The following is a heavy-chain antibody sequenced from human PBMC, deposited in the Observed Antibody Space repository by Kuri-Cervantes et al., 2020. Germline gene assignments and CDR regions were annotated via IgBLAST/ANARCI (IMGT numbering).Heavy chain of an antibody. V-gene: IGHV3-23*01. Sequence: GESLKISCVASGFTFSSFAMNWVRRAPGKGLEWVSGITTRGGSTFYADSVKGRFTISRDNSKNTLYLQMNSLRAEDTAVYYCAKELIVVVITPGFGYWGQGTLVTVSS. CDR3: AKELIVVVITPGFGY. J-gene: IGHJ4*02. CDR1: GFTFSSFA. D-gene: IGHD3-22*01. CDR2: ITTRGGST.